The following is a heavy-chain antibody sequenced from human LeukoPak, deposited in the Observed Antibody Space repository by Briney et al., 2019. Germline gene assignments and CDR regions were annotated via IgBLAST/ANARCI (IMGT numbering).Heavy chain of an antibody. D-gene: IGHD6-13*01. CDR2: IYYSGST. V-gene: IGHV4-39*07. Sequence: PSETLSLTCTVSGGSISSSSDYWGWIRQPPGKGLEWIGSIYYSGSTYYNPSLKSRVTISVDTSKNQFSLKLSSVTVADTAVYYCARTPRQFLWGQQLVPTFDYWGQGTLVTVSS. J-gene: IGHJ4*02. CDR3: ARTPRQFLWGQQLVPTFDY. CDR1: GGSISSSSDY.